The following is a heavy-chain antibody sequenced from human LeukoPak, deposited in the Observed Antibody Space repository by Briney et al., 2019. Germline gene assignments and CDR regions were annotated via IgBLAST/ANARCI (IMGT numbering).Heavy chain of an antibody. J-gene: IGHJ4*02. CDR1: GVTLSSFA. CDR2: IGGKGDNT. V-gene: IGHV3-23*01. D-gene: IGHD2-2*01. CDR3: AKADCGNIGCYVKDY. Sequence: GGSLRLSCAASGVTLSSFAMSWARQAPGKGLEWVSAIGGKGDNTLYADSVKGRFTISRDNSNNMLYLQMNSLRAEDTAVYYCAKADCGNIGCYVKDYWGQGTLVTVSS.